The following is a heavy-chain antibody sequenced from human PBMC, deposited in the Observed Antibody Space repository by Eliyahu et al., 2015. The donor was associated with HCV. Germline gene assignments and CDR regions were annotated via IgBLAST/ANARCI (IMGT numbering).Heavy chain of an antibody. CDR1: GYTFTSFA. Sequence: GGEVKTPGASVKISCKASGYTFTSFAINWVRQAPGRGLEWMGWSHTYNGKTNFAQNLQGRVTMTADRSTRTAYLEVRSLTSDDTGVYFCAREADYWYFDIWGRGTQVTVSS. V-gene: IGHV1-18*04. CDR3: AREADYWYFDI. J-gene: IGHJ2*01. CDR2: SHTYNGKT.